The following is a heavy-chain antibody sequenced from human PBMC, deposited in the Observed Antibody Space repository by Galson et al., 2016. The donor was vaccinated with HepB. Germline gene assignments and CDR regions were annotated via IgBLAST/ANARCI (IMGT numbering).Heavy chain of an antibody. CDR3: AKAEMTTVTRFEH. J-gene: IGHJ4*02. D-gene: IGHD4-17*01. Sequence: SLRLSCAASGFIFSGSAMHWVRQAPGKGLEWVSAIRGSGGTTYYADSVKGRFTISRDNSKNTLYLQMNSLRVEDTAIYYCAKAEMTTVTRFEHWGQGTLVTVSP. CDR2: IRGSGGTT. V-gene: IGHV3-23*01. CDR1: GFIFSGSA.